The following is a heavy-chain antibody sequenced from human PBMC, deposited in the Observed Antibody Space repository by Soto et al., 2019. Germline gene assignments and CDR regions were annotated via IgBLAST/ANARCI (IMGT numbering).Heavy chain of an antibody. CDR1: GGSFSGYY. CDR3: ARTSLTYYYGSGSYLGFDY. D-gene: IGHD3-10*01. CDR2: INHSGST. V-gene: IGHV4-34*01. J-gene: IGHJ4*02. Sequence: SETLSLTCAVYGGSFSGYYWSWIRQPPGKGLEWIGEINHSGSTNYNPSLKSRVTISVDTSKNQFSLKLSSVTAADTAVYYCARTSLTYYYGSGSYLGFDYWGQGTLVTVSS.